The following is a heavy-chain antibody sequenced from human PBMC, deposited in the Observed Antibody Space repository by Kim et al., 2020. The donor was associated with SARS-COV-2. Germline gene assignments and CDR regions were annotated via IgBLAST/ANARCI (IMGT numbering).Heavy chain of an antibody. CDR2: VSSSGSP. D-gene: IGHD3-9*01. J-gene: IGHJ5*01. Sequence: SETLSLTCVVSGDSIRSGTYYWGWIREVPGKGLEWIGSVSSSGSPYHSPTFKNRITITRDKSKNQLSLNLVSVTAADTARYACVRYSPYHFGSWGQGILLTVSS. CDR3: VRYSPYHFGS. CDR1: GDSIRSGTYY. V-gene: IGHV4-39*07.